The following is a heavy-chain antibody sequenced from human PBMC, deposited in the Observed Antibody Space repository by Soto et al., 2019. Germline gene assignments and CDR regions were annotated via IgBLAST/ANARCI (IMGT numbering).Heavy chain of an antibody. V-gene: IGHV1-69*08. CDR1: GVTFSSHT. J-gene: IGHJ2*01. D-gene: IGHD4-17*01. Sequence: QAQLVQSGAEVKKPGSSVKVSCKASGVTFSSHTFSWVRQAPGQGLEWMGRIIPALGTATYAQKFQGRVTITADESATTFYMEMNSLRPENTAVYYCARPDFGNYCYLDLGGRCILVSDSS. CDR3: ARPDFGNYCYLDL. CDR2: IIPALGTA.